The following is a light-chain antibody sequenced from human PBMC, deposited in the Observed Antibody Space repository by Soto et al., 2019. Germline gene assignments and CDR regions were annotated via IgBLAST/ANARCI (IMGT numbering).Light chain of an antibody. Sequence: QSVLTQPRSVSGAPGQSVTISCTGTSSDVGGYNYVSWYRQHPDKAPKLMIYDVSKRPSGVPDRFSGSKSGNTASLTISGLQAEDEANYYCCSYAVSYTRVFGGGTKVTVL. CDR3: CSYAVSYTRV. CDR2: DVS. J-gene: IGLJ3*02. V-gene: IGLV2-11*01. CDR1: SSDVGGYNY.